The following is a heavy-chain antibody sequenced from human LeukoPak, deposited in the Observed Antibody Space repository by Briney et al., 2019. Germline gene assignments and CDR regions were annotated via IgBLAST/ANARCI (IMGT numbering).Heavy chain of an antibody. CDR2: INGDGSIT. V-gene: IGHV3-74*01. CDR3: ARVGLIEDRSHWYLDL. D-gene: IGHD2-15*01. J-gene: IGHJ2*01. CDR1: GFTFSGYW. Sequence: PGGSLRLSCAASGFTFSGYWIHWVRQAPGRGLVWVSHINGDGSITTYADSAKGRFTISRDNAKNTVYLQMNSLRAEDTAVYYCARVGLIEDRSHWYLDLWGRGTLVTVSS.